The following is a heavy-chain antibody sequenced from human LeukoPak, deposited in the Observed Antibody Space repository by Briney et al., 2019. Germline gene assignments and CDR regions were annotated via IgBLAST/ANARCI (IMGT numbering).Heavy chain of an antibody. J-gene: IGHJ4*02. CDR3: ARERYYGSGSVYNRVDY. D-gene: IGHD3-10*01. Sequence: ASVKVSCKASGYTFTGYYMHWVRQAPGQGLEWMGWINPNSGGTNCAQKFQGRVTMTRDTSIRTAYMDLSRLRSDDTAVYYCARERYYGSGSVYNRVDYWGQGTLVTVSS. V-gene: IGHV1-2*02. CDR2: INPNSGGT. CDR1: GYTFTGYY.